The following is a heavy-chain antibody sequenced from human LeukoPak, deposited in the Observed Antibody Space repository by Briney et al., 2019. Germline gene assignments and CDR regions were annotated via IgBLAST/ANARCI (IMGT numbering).Heavy chain of an antibody. V-gene: IGHV1-8*01. CDR1: GYTFTSYD. D-gene: IGHD3-10*01. Sequence: ASVKVSCKASGYTFTSYDINWVRQATGQGLEWMGWMNPNSGNTGYAQKFQGRVTMTRNTSISTAYMELSSLRSEDTAVYYCARVLSKVLLWFGEQENWFDPWGQGTLVTVSS. CDR3: ARVLSKVLLWFGEQENWFDP. J-gene: IGHJ5*02. CDR2: MNPNSGNT.